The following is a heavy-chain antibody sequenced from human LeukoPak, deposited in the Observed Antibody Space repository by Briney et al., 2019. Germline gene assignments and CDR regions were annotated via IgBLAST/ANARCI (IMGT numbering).Heavy chain of an antibody. J-gene: IGHJ3*02. V-gene: IGHV4-30-2*01. D-gene: IGHD2-2*02. CDR1: GGSISSGGYY. Sequence: SETLSLTCTVSGGSISSGGYYWSWIRQPPGKGLEWIGYIYHSGSTYYNPSLKSRVTISVDRSKNQFSLKLSSVTAADTAVYYCARDGGNIVVVPAAIQYDAFDIWGQGTMVTVSS. CDR2: IYHSGST. CDR3: ARDGGNIVVVPAAIQYDAFDI.